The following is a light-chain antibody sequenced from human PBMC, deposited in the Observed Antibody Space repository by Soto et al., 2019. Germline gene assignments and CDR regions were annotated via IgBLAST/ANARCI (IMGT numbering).Light chain of an antibody. CDR3: QQGYTKSPLT. CDR1: QSINIY. Sequence: DIQMTQSPSSLSASVGDRVTITCRTSQSINIYLNWYLQKVGEPPRLLIFGASNLQSGVPSRFSGSGVGTHFTLTISSLQAEDFATYYCQQGYTKSPLTFAGGTKVDIK. CDR2: GAS. V-gene: IGKV1-39*01. J-gene: IGKJ4*01.